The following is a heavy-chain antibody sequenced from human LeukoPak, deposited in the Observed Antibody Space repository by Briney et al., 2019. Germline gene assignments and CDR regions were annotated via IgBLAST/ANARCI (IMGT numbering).Heavy chain of an antibody. D-gene: IGHD6-19*01. CDR1: GYTFTDYY. CDR2: VDPEDGET. V-gene: IGHV1-69-2*01. CDR3: ATPSSQWLVRGAFDI. Sequence: ASVKVSCKASGYTFTDYYMHWVQQAPGKGLEWMGRVDPEDGETIYAEKFQGRVTITAETSTDTAYMELSSLRSEDTAVYYCATPSSQWLVRGAFDIWGQGTMVTVSS. J-gene: IGHJ3*02.